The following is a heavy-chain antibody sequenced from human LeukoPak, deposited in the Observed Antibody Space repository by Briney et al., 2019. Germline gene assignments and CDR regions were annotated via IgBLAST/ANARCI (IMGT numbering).Heavy chain of an antibody. CDR3: ARDTMGHTGYGDFYDAFDI. Sequence: PSQTLSLTCTVSGGSISSGSYYWSWIRQPAGKGLEWIGRIYTSGSTNYNPSLKSRVTISVDTSKNLFSLKLSSVTAADTAVYYCARDTMGHTGYGDFYDAFDIWGQGTMVTVSS. D-gene: IGHD4-17*01. CDR2: IYTSGST. CDR1: GGSISSGSYY. V-gene: IGHV4-61*02. J-gene: IGHJ3*02.